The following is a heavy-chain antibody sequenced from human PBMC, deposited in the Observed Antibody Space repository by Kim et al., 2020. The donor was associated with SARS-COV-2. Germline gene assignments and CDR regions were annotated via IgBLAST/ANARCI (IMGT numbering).Heavy chain of an antibody. CDR1: GGSISSSSYY. D-gene: IGHD3-10*01. CDR3: ASPWADYYGSSYYYGMDV. Sequence: SETLSLTCTVSGGSISSSSYYWGWIRQPPGKGLEWIGSIYYSGSTYYNPSLKSRVTISVDTSKNQFSLKLSSVTAADTAVYYCASPWADYYGSSYYYGMDVWGQGTTVTVSS. J-gene: IGHJ6*02. V-gene: IGHV4-39*01. CDR2: IYYSGST.